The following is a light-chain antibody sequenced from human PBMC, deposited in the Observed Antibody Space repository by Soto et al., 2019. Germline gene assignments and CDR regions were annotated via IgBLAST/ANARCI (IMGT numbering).Light chain of an antibody. CDR2: EVS. CDR1: SSDVGGYNY. J-gene: IGLJ1*01. Sequence: QSVLTQPASVSGSPGQSITISCTGTSSDVGGYNYVAWYQQHPGKVPRLMIYEVSNRPSGVSNRFSGSKSGSTASLTNSGLQAEDEADYYCISYTSSSTSYVFGTGTKVTVL. V-gene: IGLV2-14*01. CDR3: ISYTSSSTSYV.